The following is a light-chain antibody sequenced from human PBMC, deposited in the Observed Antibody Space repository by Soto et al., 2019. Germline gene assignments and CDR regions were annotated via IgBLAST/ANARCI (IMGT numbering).Light chain of an antibody. J-gene: IGLJ1*01. CDR1: SGDVGGYYY. CDR2: EVS. V-gene: IGLV2-14*01. Sequence: QSALAQPASVSGSPGQSITISCTGTSGDVGGYYYVSWYQQLPGKAPKLMISEVSNRPSGVSNRFSGSKSGNTASLTISGLQAEDEDDYYCSSYTAGGTIFGTGTKVTVL. CDR3: SSYTAGGTI.